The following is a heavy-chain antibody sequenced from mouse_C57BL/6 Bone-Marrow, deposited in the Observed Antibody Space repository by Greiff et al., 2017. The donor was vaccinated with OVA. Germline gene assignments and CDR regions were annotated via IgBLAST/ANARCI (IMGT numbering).Heavy chain of an antibody. CDR3: ARGVFYSNWYFDV. CDR1: GYTFTTYP. J-gene: IGHJ1*03. Sequence: VQRVESGAELVKPGASVKMSCKASGYTFTTYPIEWMKQNHGKSLEWIGNFHPYNDDTKYNEKFKGKATLTVEKSSSTVYLELSRLTSDDYAVYYCARGVFYSNWYFDVWGTGTTVTVSS. V-gene: IGHV1-47*01. D-gene: IGHD2-1*01. CDR2: FHPYNDDT.